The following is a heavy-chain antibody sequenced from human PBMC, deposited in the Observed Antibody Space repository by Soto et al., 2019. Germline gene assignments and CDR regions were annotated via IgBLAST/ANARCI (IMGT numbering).Heavy chain of an antibody. Sequence: GSLRLSCAASGFTFNSYWMNWVRQAPGKGLEWVATIKQDGTEKYYVDSVKGRFTISRDNAKKSLYLQMNSLRVEDAALYYCARRLQYYYGMDVWGQGTTVTVSS. J-gene: IGHJ6*02. CDR3: ARRLQYYYGMDV. CDR1: GFTFNSYW. V-gene: IGHV3-7*01. CDR2: IKQDGTEK. D-gene: IGHD1-1*01.